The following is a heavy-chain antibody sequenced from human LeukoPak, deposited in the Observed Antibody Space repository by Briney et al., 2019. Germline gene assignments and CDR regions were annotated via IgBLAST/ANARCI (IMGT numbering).Heavy chain of an antibody. CDR2: FDPEDGET. CDR1: GYTLTELS. V-gene: IGHV1-24*01. Sequence: WASVKVSCKVSGYTLTELSMHWVRQAPGKGLKWMGGFDPEDGETIYAQKFQGRVTMTEDTSTDTAYMELSSLRSEDTAVYYCATDHHPGANFYYGSGRSHYYGMDVWGQGTTVTVSS. CDR3: ATDHHPGANFYYGSGRSHYYGMDV. J-gene: IGHJ6*02. D-gene: IGHD3-10*01.